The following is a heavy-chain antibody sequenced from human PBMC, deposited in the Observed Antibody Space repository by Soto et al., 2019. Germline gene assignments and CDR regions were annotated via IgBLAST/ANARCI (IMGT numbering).Heavy chain of an antibody. Sequence: GGSLRLSCAASGFTFSSYAMSWVRQAPGKGLEWVSAISGSGGSTYYADSVKGRFTISRDNSKNTLYLQMNSLRAEDTAVYYCAKDSRDGLLGMGEIGDFDYWGQGTLVTVSS. V-gene: IGHV3-23*01. D-gene: IGHD1-26*01. J-gene: IGHJ4*02. CDR2: ISGSGGST. CDR1: GFTFSSYA. CDR3: AKDSRDGLLGMGEIGDFDY.